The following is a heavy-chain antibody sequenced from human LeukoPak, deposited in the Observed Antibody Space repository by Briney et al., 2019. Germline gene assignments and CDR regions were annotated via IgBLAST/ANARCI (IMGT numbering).Heavy chain of an antibody. Sequence: GESLKISCKGSGYSFTTYWIGWVRQMPGKGLEWMGIIYPGDSHTRYSPSFQGQVTISADKSISTAYLQWSSLKASDTAMYYCARHASSWSFDYWGQGTLVTVSS. D-gene: IGHD6-13*01. V-gene: IGHV5-51*01. CDR1: GYSFTTYW. CDR2: IYPGDSHT. CDR3: ARHASSWSFDY. J-gene: IGHJ4*02.